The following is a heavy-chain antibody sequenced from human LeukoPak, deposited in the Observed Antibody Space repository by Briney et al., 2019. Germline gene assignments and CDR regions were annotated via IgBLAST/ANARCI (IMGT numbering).Heavy chain of an antibody. CDR1: GGTFSSYA. V-gene: IGHV1-69*05. CDR2: IIPIFGTA. Sequence: SVKVSCKASGGTFSSYAISWVRQAPGQGLEWMGGIIPIFGTANYAQKLQGRVTMTTDTSTSTAYMELRSLRSDDTAVYYCARVPPSVFLAKRYYYDSSGISTGWFDPWGQGTLVTVSS. D-gene: IGHD3-22*01. CDR3: ARVPPSVFLAKRYYYDSSGISTGWFDP. J-gene: IGHJ5*02.